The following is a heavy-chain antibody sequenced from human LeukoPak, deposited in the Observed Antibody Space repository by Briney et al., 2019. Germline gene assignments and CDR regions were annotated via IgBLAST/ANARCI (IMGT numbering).Heavy chain of an antibody. J-gene: IGHJ4*02. CDR3: ARGRYYDILTGYPPPFDY. D-gene: IGHD3-9*01. CDR2: INHSGST. V-gene: IGHV4-34*01. Sequence: KPSETLSLTCAVYGGSFSGYYWSWIRQPPGKGLEWTGEINHSGSTNYNPSLKSRVTISVDTSKNQFSLKLSSVTAADTAVYYCARGRYYDILTGYPPPFDYWGQGTLVTVSS. CDR1: GGSFSGYY.